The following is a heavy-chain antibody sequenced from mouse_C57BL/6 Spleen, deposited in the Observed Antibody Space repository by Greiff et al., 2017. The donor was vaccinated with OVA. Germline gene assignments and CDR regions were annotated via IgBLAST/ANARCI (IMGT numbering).Heavy chain of an antibody. V-gene: IGHV3-6*01. J-gene: IGHJ1*03. CDR3: ARDRGYGSSYGYFDV. CDR1: GYSITSGYY. Sequence: EVKLQESGPGLVKPSQSLSLTCSVTGYSITSGYYWNWIRQFPGNKLEWMGYISYDGSNNYNPSLKNRISIPRYTSKNPFFLKLNSVTTEDTATYYCARDRGYGSSYGYFDVWGTGTTVTVSS. D-gene: IGHD1-1*01. CDR2: ISYDGSN.